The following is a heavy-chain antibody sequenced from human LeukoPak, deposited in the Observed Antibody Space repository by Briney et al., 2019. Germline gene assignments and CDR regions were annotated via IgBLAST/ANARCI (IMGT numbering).Heavy chain of an antibody. CDR2: INHSGST. Sequence: SETLSLTCVVYGGSFSGYYWSWIRQPPGKGLEWIGEINHSGSTNYNPSLKSRVTISVDTSKNQFSLKLSSVTAADTAVYYCARGLDMVIAVAGTWGQGTLVTVSS. V-gene: IGHV4-34*01. J-gene: IGHJ4*02. CDR3: ARGLDMVIAVAGT. D-gene: IGHD6-19*01. CDR1: GGSFSGYY.